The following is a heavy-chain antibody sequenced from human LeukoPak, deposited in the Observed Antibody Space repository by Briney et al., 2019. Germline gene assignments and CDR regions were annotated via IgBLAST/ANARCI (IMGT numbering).Heavy chain of an antibody. CDR1: GGSFSGYY. D-gene: IGHD2-15*01. J-gene: IGHJ6*03. CDR3: AKPGGKDTTYYYYMDV. Sequence: SETLSLTCAVYGGSFSGYYWSWIRQPPGKGLEWIGEINHSGSTNYSPSLKSRVTISVDTSKNQFSLKLSSVTAADTAVYYCAKPGGKDTTYYYYMDVGGKGTTVTVSS. CDR2: INHSGST. V-gene: IGHV4-34*01.